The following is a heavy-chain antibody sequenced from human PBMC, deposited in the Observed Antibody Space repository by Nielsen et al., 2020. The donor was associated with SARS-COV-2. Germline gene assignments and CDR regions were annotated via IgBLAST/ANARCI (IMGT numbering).Heavy chain of an antibody. J-gene: IGHJ6*02. CDR2: IYFSGRT. V-gene: IGHV4-31*03. Sequence: SETLSLTCTVSGDSISSGGYYWSWIRHHPGKGLEWIGYIYFSGRTRYNPSLKSRVTISVDTSKNQFSLSLRSVTAADTAVYYCARESSGYDHYNYGMDVWGQGTTVTVSS. D-gene: IGHD5-12*01. CDR1: GDSISSGGYY. CDR3: ARESSGYDHYNYGMDV.